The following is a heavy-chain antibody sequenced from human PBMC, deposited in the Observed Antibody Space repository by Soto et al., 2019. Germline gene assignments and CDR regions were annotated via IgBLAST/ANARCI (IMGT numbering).Heavy chain of an antibody. J-gene: IGHJ5*02. V-gene: IGHV4-59*01. CDR1: GGSISSYY. CDR2: IYYSGST. Sequence: LSLTCTVSGGSISSYYWSWIRQPPGKGLEWIGYIYYSGSTNYNPSLKSRVTMSVDTSKNQFSLKLSSVTAADTAVYYCARGLNSGWFDPWGQGTLVTVSS. CDR3: ARGLNSGWFDP.